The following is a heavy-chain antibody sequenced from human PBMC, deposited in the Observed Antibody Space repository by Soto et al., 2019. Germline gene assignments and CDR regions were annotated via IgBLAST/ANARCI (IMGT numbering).Heavy chain of an antibody. D-gene: IGHD6-6*01. CDR3: AKSRVFIGAIVTRLDS. CDR1: GFTFSSYA. J-gene: IGHJ4*02. V-gene: IGHV3-23*01. Sequence: EVQLLESGGGLVQPGGSLTLSCATSGFTFSSYAMVWVRQAAEKGLEWVASISNNGDTAYYADSVKGRFTISRGNSQNTLYLQMNGLRADDTALYFCAKSRVFIGAIVTRLDSWGQGTQVTVSS. CDR2: ISNNGDTA.